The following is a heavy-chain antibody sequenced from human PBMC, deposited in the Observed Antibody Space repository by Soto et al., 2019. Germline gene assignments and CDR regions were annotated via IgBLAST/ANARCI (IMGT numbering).Heavy chain of an antibody. Sequence: LSLTCAVYGGSFSGYYWSWIRQPPGKGLEWIGEINHSGSTNYNPSLKSRVTISVDTSKNQFSLKLSSVTAADTAVYYCAREILDLRIDDAFDIWGQGTMVTVSS. V-gene: IGHV4-34*01. D-gene: IGHD2-21*01. J-gene: IGHJ3*02. CDR3: AREILDLRIDDAFDI. CDR1: GGSFSGYY. CDR2: INHSGST.